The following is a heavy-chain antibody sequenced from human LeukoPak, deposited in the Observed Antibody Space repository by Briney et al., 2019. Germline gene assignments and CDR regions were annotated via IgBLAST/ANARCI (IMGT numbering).Heavy chain of an antibody. V-gene: IGHV3-15*01. Sequence: GGSLRLSCAASGFTFSNAWMSWVRQVPGKGLEWVGRIKSKTDGGTTDYAAPVKGRFTISRDDSKNTLYLQMNSLKTEDTAVYYCTTLPWQWPRYYFDYWGQGTLVTVSS. D-gene: IGHD6-19*01. CDR1: GFTFSNAW. J-gene: IGHJ4*02. CDR3: TTLPWQWPRYYFDY. CDR2: IKSKTDGGTT.